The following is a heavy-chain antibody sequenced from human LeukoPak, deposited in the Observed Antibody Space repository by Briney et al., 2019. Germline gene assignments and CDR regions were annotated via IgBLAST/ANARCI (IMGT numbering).Heavy chain of an antibody. Sequence: PSETLSLTCAVYGGSFSGYYWSWIRQPPGKGLEWIGEINHSGSTNYNPSLKSRVTISVDTSKNQFSLKLSSVTAADTAVYYCARDIRVGSSPERYYYYYGMDVWGQGTTVTVSS. V-gene: IGHV4-34*01. J-gene: IGHJ6*02. D-gene: IGHD6-13*01. CDR1: GGSFSGYY. CDR3: ARDIRVGSSPERYYYYYGMDV. CDR2: INHSGST.